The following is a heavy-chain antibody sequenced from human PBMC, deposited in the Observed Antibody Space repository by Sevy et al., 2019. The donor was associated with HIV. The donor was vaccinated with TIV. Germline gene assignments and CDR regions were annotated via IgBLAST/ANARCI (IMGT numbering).Heavy chain of an antibody. Sequence: GGSLRLSCAASGFTFTNAWMNWVRQTPGKGLEWVGRIKRKTDGETRDYAAPVKGRFTISRDDSKNTLYLQMNSLKTEDTAVYYCTTTYYYDSRGYYGIDYWGQGALVTVSS. J-gene: IGHJ4*02. D-gene: IGHD3-22*01. CDR2: IKRKTDGETR. V-gene: IGHV3-15*07. CDR1: GFTFTNAW. CDR3: TTTYYYDSRGYYGIDY.